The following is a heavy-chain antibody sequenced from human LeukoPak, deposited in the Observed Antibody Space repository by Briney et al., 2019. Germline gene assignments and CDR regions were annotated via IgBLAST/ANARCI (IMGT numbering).Heavy chain of an antibody. V-gene: IGHV3-7*01. J-gene: IGHJ4*02. D-gene: IGHD2-15*01. CDR1: GFTFNSYW. CDR2: IRQDGSEK. Sequence: GGSLRLSCAVSGFTFNSYWMSWVRQAPGKGLEWEANIRQDGSEKFYVDSVKGRFTISRDNARNSLYLQMNSLRADDTAVYYCARGRYCSGGSCHYFDYWGQGTLVTVSS. CDR3: ARGRYCSGGSCHYFDY.